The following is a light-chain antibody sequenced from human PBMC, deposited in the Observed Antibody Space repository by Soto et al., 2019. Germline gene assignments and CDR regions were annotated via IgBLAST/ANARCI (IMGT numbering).Light chain of an antibody. Sequence: SVLTQPASVSGSPGQSITISCTGTSSDIGHYDYVSWYQQHPGKAPKLMIYHVTYRPSGVSNRYSGFKSGNSASLTISGLQADDEADYYCCSLTTSHTYVFGRGTKVTVL. J-gene: IGLJ1*01. CDR2: HVT. CDR1: SSDIGHYDY. V-gene: IGLV2-14*03. CDR3: CSLTTSHTYV.